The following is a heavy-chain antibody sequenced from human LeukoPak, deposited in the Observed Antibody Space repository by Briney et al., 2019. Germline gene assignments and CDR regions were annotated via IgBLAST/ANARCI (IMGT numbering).Heavy chain of an antibody. Sequence: ASVKVSCKASGYTFTSYDINWVRQATGQGLEWMGWMNPNSGNTGYAQKFQGRVTMTRNTSISTAYMELSSLRSEDTAVYYCARDFWSGYSFHYYMDVWGKGTTVTVSS. D-gene: IGHD3-3*01. CDR3: ARDFWSGYSFHYYMDV. V-gene: IGHV1-8*01. CDR1: GYTFTSYD. CDR2: MNPNSGNT. J-gene: IGHJ6*03.